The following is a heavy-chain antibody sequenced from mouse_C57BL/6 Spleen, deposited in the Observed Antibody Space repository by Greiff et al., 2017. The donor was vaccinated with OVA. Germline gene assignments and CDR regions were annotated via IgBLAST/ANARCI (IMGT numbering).Heavy chain of an antibody. V-gene: IGHV1-72*01. CDR2: IDPNSGGT. D-gene: IGHD1-1*01. CDR1: GYTFTSYW. J-gene: IGHJ1*03. Sequence: QVQLQQPGAELVKPGASVTLSCKASGYTFTSYWMHWVKQRPGRGLEWIGRIDPNSGGTKYNEKFKSKATLTVDKPSSTAYMQLSSLTSEDSAVYYCAAPHGSRFHWYFDVWGTGTTVTVSS. CDR3: AAPHGSRFHWYFDV.